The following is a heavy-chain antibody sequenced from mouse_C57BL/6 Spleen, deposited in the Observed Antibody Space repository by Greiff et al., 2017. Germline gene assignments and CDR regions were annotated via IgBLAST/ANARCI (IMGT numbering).Heavy chain of an antibody. CDR2: ISYDGSN. Sequence: EVKLVESGPGLVKPSQSLSLTCSVTGYSITSGYYWNWIRQSPGNKLEWMGFISYDGSNNYNPSLKNRISITRDTSKNQFFLKLSSVTTEDTATYYCARDRYGNTYWYFDVWGTGTTVTVSS. V-gene: IGHV3-6*01. J-gene: IGHJ1*03. CDR1: GYSITSGYY. D-gene: IGHD1-1*01. CDR3: ARDRYGNTYWYFDV.